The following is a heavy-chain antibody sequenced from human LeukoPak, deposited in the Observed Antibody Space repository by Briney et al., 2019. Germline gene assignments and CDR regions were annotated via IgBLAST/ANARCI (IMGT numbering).Heavy chain of an antibody. J-gene: IGHJ6*02. V-gene: IGHV3-23*01. CDR3: ASITMVRGVSWPMDV. D-gene: IGHD3-10*01. CDR1: GFTFSNYW. CDR2: ITGSGGT. Sequence: PGGSLRLSCAASGFTFSNYWMSWVRQAPGKGLEWVSAITGSGGTYYADSVKGRFTVSRDNSKNTLYLQMNSPSAEDTAVYYCASITMVRGVSWPMDVWGQGTTVTVSS.